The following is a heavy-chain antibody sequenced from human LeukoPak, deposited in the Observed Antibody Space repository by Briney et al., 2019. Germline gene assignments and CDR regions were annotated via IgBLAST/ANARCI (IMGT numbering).Heavy chain of an antibody. Sequence: GGSLRLSCVASGFMFSSHNMNWVRQAPGKGLEWISYLSSSGSTISYEDSVQGRFTISRDNAKKSLYLQMDSLRAEDTAVYYCARANGWYLRNYFDYWGQGILVTVSS. CDR1: GFMFSSHN. CDR3: ARANGWYLRNYFDY. D-gene: IGHD6-19*01. V-gene: IGHV3-48*01. CDR2: LSSSGSTI. J-gene: IGHJ4*02.